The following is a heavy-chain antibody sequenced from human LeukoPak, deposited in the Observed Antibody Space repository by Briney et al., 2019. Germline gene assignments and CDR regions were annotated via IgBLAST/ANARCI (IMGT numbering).Heavy chain of an antibody. Sequence: SETLSLTCTVSGGSISSYYWSWIRQPPGKGLEWIGYIYYSGSTNYNPSLKSRVTISVDTSKNQFSLQLSSVTAADTPVYYCARGGYSSSWYYDAGGFDPWGQGTLVTVSS. CDR2: IYYSGST. D-gene: IGHD6-13*01. J-gene: IGHJ5*02. CDR1: GGSISSYY. CDR3: ARGGYSSSWYYDAGGFDP. V-gene: IGHV4-59*01.